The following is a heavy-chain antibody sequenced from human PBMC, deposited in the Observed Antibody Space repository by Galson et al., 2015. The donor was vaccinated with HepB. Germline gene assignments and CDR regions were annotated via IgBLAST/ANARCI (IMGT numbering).Heavy chain of an antibody. D-gene: IGHD3-22*01. Sequence: SVKVSCKASGYTFTSYYMHWVRQAPGQGLEWMGIINPSGGSTSYAQKFQGRVTMTRDTSTSTVHMDLSSLRSEDTAVYYCARSYDSGDAFDIWGQGTMVTVSS. CDR2: INPSGGST. CDR3: ARSYDSGDAFDI. V-gene: IGHV1-46*01. J-gene: IGHJ3*02. CDR1: GYTFTSYY.